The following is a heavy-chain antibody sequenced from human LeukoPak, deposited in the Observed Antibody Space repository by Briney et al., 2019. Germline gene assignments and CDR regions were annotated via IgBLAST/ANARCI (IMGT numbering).Heavy chain of an antibody. Sequence: ASVKVSCKASGYTFTSYYMHWVRQAPGQGLEWMGIINPSGGSTSYAQKFQGRVTMTRDTSTSTVYMELSSLRSEDTAVYYCARIMGWRDRGYYFDYWGQGTLVTVSS. CDR3: ARIMGWRDRGYYFDY. J-gene: IGHJ4*02. CDR2: INPSGGST. V-gene: IGHV1-46*01. CDR1: GYTFTSYY. D-gene: IGHD3-16*01.